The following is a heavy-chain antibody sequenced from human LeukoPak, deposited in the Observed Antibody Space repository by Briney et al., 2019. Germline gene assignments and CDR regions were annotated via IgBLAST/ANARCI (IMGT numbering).Heavy chain of an antibody. J-gene: IGHJ6*02. Sequence: SETLSLTCTVSGGSISSSSYYWGWIRQPPGKGLEWIGSIYYSGSTYYNPSLKSRVTISVDTSKNQFSLKLSSVTAADTAVYYCARAVSGYSYALDVWGRGTTVTVSS. CDR3: ARAVSGYSYALDV. CDR2: IYYSGST. V-gene: IGHV4-39*01. D-gene: IGHD3-16*02. CDR1: GGSISSSSYY.